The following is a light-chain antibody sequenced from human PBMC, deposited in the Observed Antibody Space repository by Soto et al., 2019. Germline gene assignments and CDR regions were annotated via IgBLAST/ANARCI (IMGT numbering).Light chain of an antibody. CDR3: QQYKNWPPLT. CDR1: QSVSYN. V-gene: IGKV3-15*01. J-gene: IGKJ4*01. CDR2: GAF. Sequence: EIVMTQSPATLSVSPGETATLSCRASQSVSYNLAWYQQKPGQGPRLLIYGAFTRATGIPARLSGSGSGTEFTLTISSLQYEDFAVYYCQQYKNWPPLTFGGGTKVEIK.